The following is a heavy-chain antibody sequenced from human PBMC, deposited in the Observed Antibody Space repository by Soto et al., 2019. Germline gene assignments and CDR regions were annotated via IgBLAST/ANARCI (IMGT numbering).Heavy chain of an antibody. D-gene: IGHD5-18*01. CDR2: ISYDGSNK. V-gene: IGHV3-30-3*01. J-gene: IGHJ4*02. CDR1: GFTFSSYA. Sequence: QVQLVESGGGVVQPGRSLRLSCAASGFTFSSYAMHWVRQAPGKGLEWVAVISYDGSNKYYADSVKGRFTISRDNSKNTLYLQMNSLRAEDTAVYYCARDSLVLRGSSYGYPDYWGQGTLVTVSS. CDR3: ARDSLVLRGSSYGYPDY.